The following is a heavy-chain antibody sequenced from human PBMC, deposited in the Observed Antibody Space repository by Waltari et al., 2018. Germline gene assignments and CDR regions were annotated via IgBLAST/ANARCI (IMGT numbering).Heavy chain of an antibody. CDR3: ARDRDYYDSSGYYSCLDY. J-gene: IGHJ4*02. D-gene: IGHD3-22*01. V-gene: IGHV1-8*01. Sequence: QVQLVQSGAEVKKPGASVKVSCKASGYTFTSYDINWVRQATGHGLEWMGWMNPNSGNTGYAQKFQGRVTMTRNTSISTAYMELSSLRSEDTAVYYCARDRDYYDSSGYYSCLDYWGQGTLVTVSS. CDR2: MNPNSGNT. CDR1: GYTFTSYD.